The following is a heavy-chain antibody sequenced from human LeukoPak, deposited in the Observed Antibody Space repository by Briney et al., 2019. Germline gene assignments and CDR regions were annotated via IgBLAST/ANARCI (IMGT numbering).Heavy chain of an antibody. D-gene: IGHD3-16*02. Sequence: GGSLRLSCAASGFTFSSYAMNWVRQAPGKGLEWVAFIRYDGSKKYSADSVKGRFTISRDNAKNSLYLQMNSLRAEDTAVYYCARVIVSDDAFDIWGQGTMVTVSS. CDR3: ARVIVSDDAFDI. V-gene: IGHV3-30*02. J-gene: IGHJ3*02. CDR2: IRYDGSKK. CDR1: GFTFSSYA.